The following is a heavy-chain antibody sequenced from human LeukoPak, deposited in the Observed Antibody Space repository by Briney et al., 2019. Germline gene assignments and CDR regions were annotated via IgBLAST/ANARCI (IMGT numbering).Heavy chain of an antibody. J-gene: IGHJ4*02. CDR3: TRDPSGSGPDFDF. CDR2: LSGDGGYK. CDR1: GFTFTTYA. V-gene: IGHV3-23*01. Sequence: GGSLRLSCAASGFTFTTYAMNWVRQAPGKGLEWVSGLSGDGGYKYYADSAKGRFTISRDNSKNTLHLQMSSLRAEDTAIYYCTRDPSGSGPDFDFWGQRTLVIVSS. D-gene: IGHD3-3*01.